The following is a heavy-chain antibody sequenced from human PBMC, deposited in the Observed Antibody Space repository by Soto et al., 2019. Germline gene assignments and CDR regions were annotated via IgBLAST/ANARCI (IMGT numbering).Heavy chain of an antibody. CDR2: ISDSGGST. Sequence: EVRLLESGGGLVQPGGSRRLSCTASGFAFSSNAMSWVRQAPGKGLEWVSSISDSGGSTYYADSVKGRFTISRDNSKNILYLQMDSLRADDMALYYCTKGPSGVGSFDIWGQGTKVTVSS. V-gene: IGHV3-23*01. J-gene: IGHJ3*02. CDR3: TKGPSGVGSFDI. CDR1: GFAFSSNA. D-gene: IGHD3-3*01.